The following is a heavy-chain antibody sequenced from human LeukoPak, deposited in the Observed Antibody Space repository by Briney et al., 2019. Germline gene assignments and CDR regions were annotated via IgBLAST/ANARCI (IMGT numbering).Heavy chain of an antibody. V-gene: IGHV3-53*01. CDR2: IYNGGST. D-gene: IGHD3-10*01. Sequence: GGSLRLSCAASGFTVSSNYMSWVRQAPGKGLEWVSVIYNGGSTYYPDAVKARYTITRDNYKNTLYLKMNSMRVEDAAVYYCARDKGFGARYYFDYWGQGTLVTVSS. CDR1: GFTVSSNY. J-gene: IGHJ4*02. CDR3: ARDKGFGARYYFDY.